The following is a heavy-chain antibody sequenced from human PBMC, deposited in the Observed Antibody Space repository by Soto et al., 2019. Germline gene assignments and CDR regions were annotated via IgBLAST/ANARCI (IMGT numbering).Heavy chain of an antibody. V-gene: IGHV1-69*08. CDR2: IIPILGIA. Sequence: QVQLVQSGAEVKKPGSSVKVSCKASGGTFSSYTISWVRQAPGQGLEWMGRIIPILGIANYAQKFQGRVTITAEKSTSTAYMELSSLRSEDTAVYYCARDSGGSWIPGNGMDVWGQGTTVTVSS. D-gene: IGHD6-13*01. J-gene: IGHJ6*02. CDR3: ARDSGGSWIPGNGMDV. CDR1: GGTFSSYT.